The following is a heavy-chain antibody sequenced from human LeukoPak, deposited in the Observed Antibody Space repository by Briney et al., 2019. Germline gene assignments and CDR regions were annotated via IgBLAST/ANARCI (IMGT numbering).Heavy chain of an antibody. J-gene: IGHJ1*01. CDR2: IDPSDSYI. V-gene: IGHV5-10-1*01. D-gene: IGHD6-13*01. CDR1: GYSFTSYW. CDR3: ARQDPRIGGFAASAGQRG. Sequence: GESLKISCKGSGYSFTSYWISWVRQMPGRGLEWMGRIDPSDSYITYSPSFQGHVTISADKSTATAYLQWSSLKASDSAMYYCARQDPRIGGFAASAGQRGWGQGTLVTVSS.